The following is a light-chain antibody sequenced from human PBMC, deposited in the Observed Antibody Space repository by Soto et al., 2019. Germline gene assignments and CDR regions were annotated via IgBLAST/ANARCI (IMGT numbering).Light chain of an antibody. Sequence: QSVLTQPPSASGTPGQKVTVSCSGSTSSIGSKTVNWYQQLPGSAPILLIYRDNQRPSGVPDRFSGSKSGTSAYLAISGLQSDDEADYYCSAWDDSLNGVVFGGGTKLTVL. J-gene: IGLJ2*01. CDR1: TSSIGSKT. CDR3: SAWDDSLNGVV. CDR2: RDN. V-gene: IGLV1-44*01.